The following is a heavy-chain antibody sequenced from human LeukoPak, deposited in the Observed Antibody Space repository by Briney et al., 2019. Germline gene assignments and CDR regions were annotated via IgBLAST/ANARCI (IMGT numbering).Heavy chain of an antibody. CDR2: ISGSGGST. CDR3: AKDAYCSSTSCYAYNWFDP. D-gene: IGHD2-2*01. Sequence: SXXXSXXAXGVTXXXYAMSWVRQAPGKGLEWVSAISGSGGSTYYADSVKGRFTISRDNSKNTLYLQMNSLRAEDTAVYYCAKDAYCSSTSCYAYNWFDPWGQGTLVTVSS. V-gene: IGHV3-23*01. CDR1: GVTXXXYA. J-gene: IGHJ5*02.